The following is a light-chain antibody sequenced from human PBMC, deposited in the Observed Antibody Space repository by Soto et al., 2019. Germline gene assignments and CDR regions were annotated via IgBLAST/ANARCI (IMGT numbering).Light chain of an antibody. CDR1: QSVGNK. V-gene: IGKV3-15*01. CDR2: GAS. J-gene: IGKJ4*01. Sequence: DIVMTQSPPTLSVSPGARVTLSCRASQSVGNKLAWYQQKPGQAPKFLIHGASTMHTGVPATFSGSGSATDFTLTISSLHSEDFATYYCQQYYKWPRAFGGGTKVDIK. CDR3: QQYYKWPRA.